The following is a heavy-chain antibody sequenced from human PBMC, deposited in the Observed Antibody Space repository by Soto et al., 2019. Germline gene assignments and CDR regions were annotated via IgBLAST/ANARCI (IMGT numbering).Heavy chain of an antibody. CDR2: VSKSDYT. V-gene: IGHV3-23*01. CDR1: GFPFNNYG. Sequence: GSLRLSCSVSGFPFNNYGLNWVRQAPGKGPGWVSSVSKSDYTYYSDSVKGRFTISKDNSKNTLYLQMNSLRPEDTAVYYCAKSPNFYCSSPNCYKYYFDHWGQGTRVTVSS. CDR3: AKSPNFYCSSPNCYKYYFDH. J-gene: IGHJ4*02. D-gene: IGHD2-2*02.